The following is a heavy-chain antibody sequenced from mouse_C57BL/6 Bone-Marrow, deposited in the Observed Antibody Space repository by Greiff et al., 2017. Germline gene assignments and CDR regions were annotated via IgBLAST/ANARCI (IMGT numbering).Heavy chain of an antibody. Sequence: VQLQQSGPALVKPGASVKISCKASGYTFSDYSINWVKQRPGQGLEWIGRIVPGSGSTYYNETFKGKATRTVDKSSSTAYMLLSSLTSEDSAVYFCARDYGSDYWGQGTTLTVSS. J-gene: IGHJ2*01. CDR3: ARDYGSDY. CDR1: GYTFSDYS. CDR2: IVPGSGST. D-gene: IGHD1-1*01. V-gene: IGHV1-75*01.